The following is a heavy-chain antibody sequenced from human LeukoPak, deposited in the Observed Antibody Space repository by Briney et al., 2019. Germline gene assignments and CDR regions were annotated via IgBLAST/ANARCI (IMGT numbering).Heavy chain of an antibody. CDR3: ARLRGGLNWFDP. V-gene: IGHV4-38-2*01. CDR1: GYSISSGYY. CDR2: IYHSGST. Sequence: SETLSLTCAVSGYSISSGYYWGWIRQPPGKGLEWIGSIYHSGSTYYNPSLKSRVTISVDTSKNQFYLKLNSVTAADTAGYYCARLRGGLNWFDPWGQGTLVTVSS. D-gene: IGHD2-15*01. J-gene: IGHJ5*02.